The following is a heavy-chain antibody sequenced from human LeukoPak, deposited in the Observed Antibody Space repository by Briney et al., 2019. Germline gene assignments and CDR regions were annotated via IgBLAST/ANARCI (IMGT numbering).Heavy chain of an antibody. J-gene: IGHJ5*02. V-gene: IGHV1-18*04. CDR3: ARGERSITMVRGVISP. CDR2: IRVYNGNT. Sequence: RASVKVSCTASGYTFSNYGINWVRQAPGQGLEWMGWIRVYNGNTNYAKTFQGRVTMTTDTSTNTAYMELRSLRSDDTAVYYCARGERSITMVRGVISPWGQGTLVTVSS. D-gene: IGHD3-10*01. CDR1: GYTFSNYG.